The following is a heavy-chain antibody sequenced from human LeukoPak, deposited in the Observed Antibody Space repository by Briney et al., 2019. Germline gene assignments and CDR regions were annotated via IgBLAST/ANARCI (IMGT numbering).Heavy chain of an antibody. Sequence: GGSLRLSCAASGFTFSSYGMHWVRQAPGKGLEWAAFIRYDGSNKYYADSVKGRFTISRDNSKNTLYLQMNSLRAADTAVYYCAKNPTHYRVWDDYDSTVLSYWGQGTLVTVSS. CDR3: AKNPTHYRVWDDYDSTVLSY. V-gene: IGHV3-30*02. CDR2: IRYDGSNK. CDR1: GFTFSSYG. J-gene: IGHJ4*02. D-gene: IGHD3-22*01.